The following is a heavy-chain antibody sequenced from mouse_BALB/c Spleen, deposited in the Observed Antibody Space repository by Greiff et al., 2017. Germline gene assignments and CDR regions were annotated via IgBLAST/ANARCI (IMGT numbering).Heavy chain of an antibody. CDR2: ISSGSSTI. Sequence: EVMLVESGGGLVQPGGSRKLSCAASGFTFSSFGMHWVRQAPEKGLEWVAYISSGSSTIYYADTVKGRFTISRDNPKNTLFLQMTSLRSEDTAMYYCARNGNYALDYWGQGTSVTVSS. CDR3: ARNGNYALDY. D-gene: IGHD1-1*01. V-gene: IGHV5-17*02. J-gene: IGHJ4*01. CDR1: GFTFSSFG.